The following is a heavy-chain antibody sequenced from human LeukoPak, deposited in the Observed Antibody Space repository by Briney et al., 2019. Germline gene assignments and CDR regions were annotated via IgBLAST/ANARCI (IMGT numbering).Heavy chain of an antibody. V-gene: IGHV3-7*01. J-gene: IGHJ6*02. Sequence: GGSLRLSCAASGFTFSNHWMSWVRQAPGKGLEWVANINQDGSEKYYVDSVKGRFTVSRDNAKNSLDLQMNTLRAEDTAVYYCARRKLTCYYGMDVWGQGTTVTVSS. D-gene: IGHD1-7*01. CDR2: INQDGSEK. CDR1: GFTFSNHW. CDR3: ARRKLTCYYGMDV.